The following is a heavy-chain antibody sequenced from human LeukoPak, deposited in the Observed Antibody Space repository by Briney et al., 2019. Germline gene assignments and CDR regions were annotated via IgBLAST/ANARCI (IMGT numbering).Heavy chain of an antibody. J-gene: IGHJ4*02. CDR3: AKDPYDYVWGSYRSYYFDY. CDR1: GFTFSSYA. CDR2: ISGSGGST. Sequence: GGSLRLSCAASGFTFSSYAMSWVRQAPGKGLEWVSAISGSGGSTYYADSVKGRFTISRDNSKSTLYLQMNSLRAEDTAVYYCAKDPYDYVWGSYRSYYFDYWGQGTLVTVSS. V-gene: IGHV3-23*01. D-gene: IGHD3-16*02.